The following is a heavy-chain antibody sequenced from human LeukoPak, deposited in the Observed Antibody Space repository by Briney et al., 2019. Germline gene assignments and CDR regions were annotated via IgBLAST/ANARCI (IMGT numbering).Heavy chain of an antibody. D-gene: IGHD1-1*01. Sequence: GGSLRLSCAASGFTFSSYGMHWVRQAPGKGLEWVAVIWYDGSNKYYADSVKGRFTISRDNSKNTLYLQMNSLRAEDTAVYYCAKGCEVGGGYRGRDYFDNWGQGTLVTVSS. CDR2: IWYDGSNK. V-gene: IGHV3-33*06. CDR1: GFTFSSYG. CDR3: AKGCEVGGGYRGRDYFDN. J-gene: IGHJ4*02.